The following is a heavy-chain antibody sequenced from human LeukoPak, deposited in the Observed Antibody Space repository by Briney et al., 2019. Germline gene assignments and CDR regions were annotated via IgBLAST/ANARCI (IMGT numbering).Heavy chain of an antibody. CDR1: GGSISSSSYY. Sequence: SETLSLTCTVSGGSISSSSYYWGWIRQPPGKGLEWIGSIYYSGSTYYNPSLKSRVTISVDTSKNQFSLKLSSVTAADTAVYYCARVQLEIYYYYYMDVWGKGTTVTVSS. CDR2: IYYSGST. D-gene: IGHD1-1*01. CDR3: ARVQLEIYYYYYMDV. V-gene: IGHV4-39*07. J-gene: IGHJ6*03.